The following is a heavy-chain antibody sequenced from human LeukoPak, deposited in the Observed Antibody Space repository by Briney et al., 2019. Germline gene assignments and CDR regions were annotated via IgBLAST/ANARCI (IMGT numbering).Heavy chain of an antibody. CDR1: GFTVSSSY. J-gene: IGHJ4*02. V-gene: IGHV4-34*01. Sequence: PGGSLRLSCAASGFTVSSSYMNWVRQPPGKGLEWIGEVNLQGSTNYNPSLMGRVAISVDTSENHISLQLTSVTAADTAVYYCAREGGPYRPLDYSGQGTLVTVSS. CDR2: VNLQGST. CDR3: AREGGPYRPLDY.